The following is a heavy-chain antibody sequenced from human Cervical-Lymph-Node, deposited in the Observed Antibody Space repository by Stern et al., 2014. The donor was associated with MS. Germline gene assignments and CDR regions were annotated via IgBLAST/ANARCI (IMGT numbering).Heavy chain of an antibody. CDR2: ISYDGAQK. J-gene: IGHJ6*02. Sequence: VQLLQSGGGVIQPGRSLRLSCAASGFRFSSYAMHWVRQAPGKGLEWVAVISYDGAQKFYVDSVKGRFTISRDSSRYTLHLQMDSVRPEDTATYYCARDFSSTWSWKPGGLVAYGLDVWGQGTTVIVSS. CDR3: ARDFSSTWSWKPGGLVAYGLDV. V-gene: IGHV3-30*17. D-gene: IGHD6-13*01. CDR1: GFRFSSYA.